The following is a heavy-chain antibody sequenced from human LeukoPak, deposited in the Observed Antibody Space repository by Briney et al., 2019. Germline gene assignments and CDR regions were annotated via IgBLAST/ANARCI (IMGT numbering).Heavy chain of an antibody. Sequence: GASVKVSCKASGGTFSSYAISWVRQAPGQGLEWMGGIIPIFGTANYAQKFQGRVTITADKSTSTAYMELSSLRSEDTAVYYCARSRPAAALNWFDPWGQGTLVTVSS. V-gene: IGHV1-69*06. D-gene: IGHD6-13*01. J-gene: IGHJ5*02. CDR2: IIPIFGTA. CDR1: GGTFSSYA. CDR3: ARSRPAAALNWFDP.